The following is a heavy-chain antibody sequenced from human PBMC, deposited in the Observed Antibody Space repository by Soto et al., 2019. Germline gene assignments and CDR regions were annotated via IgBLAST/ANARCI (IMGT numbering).Heavy chain of an antibody. D-gene: IGHD4-17*01. Sequence: QVQLQQWGAGLLKPSETLSLTCAVYGGSFSGYYWSWIRQPPGKGLEWIGEINPSGSTNYTPSLKSRATMSGDTPKNQFSLKLTSVAAADTAGYYCARGRDGGAANWGQGTLVTVSS. CDR2: INPSGST. J-gene: IGHJ4*02. V-gene: IGHV4-34*01. CDR3: ARGRDGGAAN. CDR1: GGSFSGYY.